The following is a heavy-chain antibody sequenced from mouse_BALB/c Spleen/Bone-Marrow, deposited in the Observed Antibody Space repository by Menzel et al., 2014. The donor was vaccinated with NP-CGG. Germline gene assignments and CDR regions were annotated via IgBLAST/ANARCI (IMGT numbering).Heavy chain of an antibody. CDR1: GYSFTSYW. Sequence: EVKLQESGPELARPGTSVKMSCKASGYSFTSYWMHWVKQRPGQGLEWIGVIYLGNSDTSYNQKFKGKAKLTAVTSASTAYMELSSLTNEDSAVYYCTRRNYRYDGFAYWGQGTLVTVSA. D-gene: IGHD2-14*01. J-gene: IGHJ3*01. CDR3: TRRNYRYDGFAY. V-gene: IGHV1-5*01. CDR2: IYLGNSDT.